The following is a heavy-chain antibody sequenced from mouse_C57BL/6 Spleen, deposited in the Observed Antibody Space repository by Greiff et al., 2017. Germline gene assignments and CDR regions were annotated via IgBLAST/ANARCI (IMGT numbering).Heavy chain of an antibody. D-gene: IGHD2-5*01. Sequence: EVKLMESGAELVRPGSSVKMSCKTSGYTFTSYGINWVKQRPGQGLEWIGYIYIGNGYTEYNEKFKGKATLTSDTSSSTAYMQLSSLTSEDSAIYFCARGDYSKGGDAMDYWGQGNSVTVSS. CDR2: IYIGNGYT. CDR3: ARGDYSKGGDAMDY. V-gene: IGHV1-58*01. CDR1: GYTFTSYG. J-gene: IGHJ4*01.